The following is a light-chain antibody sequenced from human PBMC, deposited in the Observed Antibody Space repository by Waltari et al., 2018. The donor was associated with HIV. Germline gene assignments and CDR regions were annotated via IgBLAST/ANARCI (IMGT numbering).Light chain of an antibody. CDR1: RSDVGTYSL. CDR3: SSYTSFSTVL. Sequence: QSALTPPASVSGSPAQSITISCPGSRSDVGTYSLLSWYQHHPGKAPKLVIYEGNKRPSGVSNRFSGSKSGNTASLTISGLQAEDEADYYCSSYTSFSTVLFGGGTKLTVL. CDR2: EGN. V-gene: IGLV2-23*03. J-gene: IGLJ2*01.